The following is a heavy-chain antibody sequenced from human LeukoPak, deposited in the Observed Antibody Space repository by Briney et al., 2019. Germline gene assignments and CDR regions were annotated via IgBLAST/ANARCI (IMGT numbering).Heavy chain of an antibody. CDR3: TTEWAYCSGGSCNYRYYGMTS. CDR1: GFTFSNAW. J-gene: IGHJ6*02. D-gene: IGHD2-15*01. V-gene: IGHV3-15*01. CDR2: IKSKTDGGTT. Sequence: GGSLRLSCAASGFTFSNAWMSWVRQVPGKGLEWVGRIKSKTDGGTTDYAAPVKGRFTISRDDSKNTLYLQMNSLKTEDTAVYYCTTEWAYCSGGSCNYRYYGMTSGAKGPRSPSP.